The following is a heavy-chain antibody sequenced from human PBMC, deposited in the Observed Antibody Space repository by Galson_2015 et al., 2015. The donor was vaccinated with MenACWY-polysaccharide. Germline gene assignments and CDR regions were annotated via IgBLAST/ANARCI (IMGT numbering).Heavy chain of an antibody. Sequence: SLRLSCAAPGSRFSNSGMHWVRQAPGKGLEWVAVIQYDGSKIVYADSVKGRFNISRDNSKNTLFLEMNSLGAEDTAVYYCAREGSRIVFHAFDTWGQGTMVTVSS. CDR2: IQYDGSKI. CDR3: AREGSRIVFHAFDT. CDR1: GSRFSNSG. V-gene: IGHV3-33*01. D-gene: IGHD6-13*01. J-gene: IGHJ3*02.